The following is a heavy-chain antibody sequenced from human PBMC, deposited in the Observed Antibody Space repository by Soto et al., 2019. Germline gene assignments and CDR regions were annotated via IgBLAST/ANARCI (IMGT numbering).Heavy chain of an antibody. CDR3: AHGYTGSVWFQNWVEP. J-gene: IGHJ5*02. D-gene: IGHD6-19*01. V-gene: IGHV2-5*02. Sequence: QITLTESGPTRGKPTQNLTLTCTFSGFSLSSSGVGVGWIRQPPGKALEWLAFIYWDDDKRYSPSLKNRLTSTTYTSKNQVVVTMTNMDYVDTATYYCAHGYTGSVWFQNWVEPWGRGTLVTVFS. CDR1: GFSLSSSGVG. CDR2: IYWDDDK.